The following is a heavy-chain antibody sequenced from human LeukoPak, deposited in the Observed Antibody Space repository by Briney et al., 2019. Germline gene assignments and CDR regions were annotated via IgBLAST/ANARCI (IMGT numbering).Heavy chain of an antibody. CDR3: ARDPGSSSSNYFDY. V-gene: IGHV1-2*02. D-gene: IGHD6-13*01. Sequence: GESLKISCEAFGYTFAGYYMHWVRQAPGQGLEWMGWINPNSGGTNYAQKFQGRVTMTRDTSISTAYMELSRLRSDDTAVYYCARDPGSSSSNYFDYWGQGTLVTVSS. CDR1: GYTFAGYY. J-gene: IGHJ4*02. CDR2: INPNSGGT.